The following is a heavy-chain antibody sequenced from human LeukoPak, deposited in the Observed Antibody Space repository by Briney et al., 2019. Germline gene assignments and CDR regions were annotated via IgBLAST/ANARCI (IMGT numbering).Heavy chain of an antibody. CDR1: GGSISGPY. CDR2: VHYSGST. CDR3: ARVMGDLASLYHMDV. Sequence: SETLSLTCTVSGGSISGPYWSWVRQPPGKGLEWIGDVHYSGSTHQNPSLKSRVTISVDTSKNQFSLKLRSVTAADTAVYYCARVMGDLASLYHMDVWAKGPRSPSP. D-gene: IGHD3-16*01. J-gene: IGHJ6*03. V-gene: IGHV4-59*11.